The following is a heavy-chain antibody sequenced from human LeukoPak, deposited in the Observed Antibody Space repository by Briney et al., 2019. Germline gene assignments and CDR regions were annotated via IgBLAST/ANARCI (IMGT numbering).Heavy chain of an antibody. CDR3: ARDQTLSSGWFEYYDSSGYHTPPDY. J-gene: IGHJ4*02. Sequence: GGSLRLSCVASGITFSSYSFNWVRQAPGKGLEWVSYISGTSDFIYYADSVKGRFTISRDNARNSLYLQMNSLRGEDTAVYYCARDQTLSSGWFEYYDSSGYHTPPDYWGQGTLVTVSS. CDR1: GITFSSYS. CDR2: ISGTSDFI. V-gene: IGHV3-21*05. D-gene: IGHD3-22*01.